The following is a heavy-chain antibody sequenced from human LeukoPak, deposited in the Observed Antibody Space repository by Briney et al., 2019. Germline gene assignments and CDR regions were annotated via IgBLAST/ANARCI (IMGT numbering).Heavy chain of an antibody. CDR1: GGSISRGGYS. D-gene: IGHD4-17*01. Sequence: PSQTLSLTCAVSGGSISRGGYSWSWIRQPPGKGLEWIGYIYHSGSTYYNPSLKSRVTISVDRSKNQFSLKLSSVTAADTAVYYCARADYGPFDYWGQGTLVTVSS. V-gene: IGHV4-30-2*01. CDR2: IYHSGST. J-gene: IGHJ4*02. CDR3: ARADYGPFDY.